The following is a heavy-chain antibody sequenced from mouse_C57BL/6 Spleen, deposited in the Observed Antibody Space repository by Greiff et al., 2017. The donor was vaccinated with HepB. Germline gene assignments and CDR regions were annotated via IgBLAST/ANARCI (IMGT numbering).Heavy chain of an antibody. Sequence: EVQGVESGGGLVKPGGSLKLSCAASGFTFSDYGMHWVRQAPEKGLEWVAYISSGSSTIYYADTVKGRFTISRDNAKNTLFLQMTSLRSEDTAMYYCARGDYYGSSHLAYWGQGTLVTVSA. CDR1: GFTFSDYG. D-gene: IGHD1-1*01. J-gene: IGHJ3*01. CDR3: ARGDYYGSSHLAY. CDR2: ISSGSSTI. V-gene: IGHV5-17*01.